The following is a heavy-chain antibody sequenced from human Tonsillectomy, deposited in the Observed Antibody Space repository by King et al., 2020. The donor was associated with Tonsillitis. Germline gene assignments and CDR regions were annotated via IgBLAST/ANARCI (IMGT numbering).Heavy chain of an antibody. CDR1: GYTFTSYY. J-gene: IGHJ4*02. CDR3: ARDQGGSGSQYYFDY. Sequence: VQLVESGAEVKKPGASVKVSCKASGYTFTSYYMHWVRQAPGQGLEWMGIINPSGGSTSYAQRFQGRVTMTRDTSTSTVYMELSSLKSEDTAVYYCARDQGGSGSQYYFDYWGQGTLVTVSS. D-gene: IGHD3-10*01. V-gene: IGHV1-46*01. CDR2: INPSGGST.